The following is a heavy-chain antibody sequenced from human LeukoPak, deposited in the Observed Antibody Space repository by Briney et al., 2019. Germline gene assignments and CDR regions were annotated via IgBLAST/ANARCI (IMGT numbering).Heavy chain of an antibody. D-gene: IGHD3-22*01. V-gene: IGHV4-59*12. Sequence: PSETLSLTCTVSGGSISTYYWNWIRQPPGKGLEWIGYIYYSGSTNYNPSLKSRVTISVDTSKNQFSLNLNSVTAADTAVYFCSRGLDSRKLGYWGQGTLVTVSS. J-gene: IGHJ4*02. CDR1: GGSISTYY. CDR2: IYYSGST. CDR3: SRGLDSRKLGY.